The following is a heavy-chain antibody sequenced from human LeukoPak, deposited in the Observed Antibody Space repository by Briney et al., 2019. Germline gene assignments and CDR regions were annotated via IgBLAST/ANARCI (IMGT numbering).Heavy chain of an antibody. J-gene: IGHJ4*02. V-gene: IGHV1-69*13. Sequence: VKVSCKASGGTFSSYAISWVRQAPGQGLEWMGGIIPIFGTANYAQKFQGRVTITADESTSTAYMELSSLRSEDTAVYYCARTPTVEMATFFDYWGQGTLVTVSS. D-gene: IGHD5-24*01. CDR1: GGTFSSYA. CDR3: ARTPTVEMATFFDY. CDR2: IIPIFGTA.